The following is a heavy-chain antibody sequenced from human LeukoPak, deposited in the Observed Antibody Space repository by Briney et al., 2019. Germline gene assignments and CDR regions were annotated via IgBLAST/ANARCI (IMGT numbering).Heavy chain of an antibody. CDR2: IYHSGHT. CDR3: ARHPFQYPFDH. CDR1: GASVSSDY. V-gene: IGHV4-59*08. J-gene: IGHJ5*02. Sequence: SETLSLTCTVSGASVSSDYWSWIRRSPGKGLEWIGYIYHSGHTMSNPSLKSRVSLSLDTSNNQFSLKLSSVTAADTAVYYCARHPFQYPFDHWGQGTVVSVSS. D-gene: IGHD4-4*01.